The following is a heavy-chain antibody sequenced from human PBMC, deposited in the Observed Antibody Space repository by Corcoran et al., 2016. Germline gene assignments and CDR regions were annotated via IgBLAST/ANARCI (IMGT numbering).Heavy chain of an antibody. Sequence: QVQLVQSGAEVKKPGASVKVSCKASGYTFTGYYMHWVRQAPGQGLEWMGWINPNSGGTNYAQKFQGWVTMTRETSISTAYMELSRVRSDDTAVYYCARAGRYYYDSSGYGDAYGMDVWGQGTTVTVSS. CDR1: GYTFTGYY. CDR3: ARAGRYYYDSSGYGDAYGMDV. J-gene: IGHJ6*02. D-gene: IGHD3-22*01. V-gene: IGHV1-2*04. CDR2: INPNSGGT.